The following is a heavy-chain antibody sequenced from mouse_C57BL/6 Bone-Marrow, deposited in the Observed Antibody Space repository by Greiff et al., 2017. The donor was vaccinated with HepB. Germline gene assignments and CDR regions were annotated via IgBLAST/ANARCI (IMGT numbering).Heavy chain of an antibody. CDR1: GYTFTSYW. V-gene: IGHV1-64*01. CDR2: IHPNSGST. Sequence: QVQLQQPGAELVKPGASVKLSCKASGYTFTSYWMHWVKQRPGQGLEWIGMIHPNSGSTNYNEKFKSKATLTVDKSSSTAYMQLSSLTSEDSAVYFCARKPSYYSNYYAMDYWGQGTSVTVSS. CDR3: ARKPSYYSNYYAMDY. J-gene: IGHJ4*01. D-gene: IGHD2-5*01.